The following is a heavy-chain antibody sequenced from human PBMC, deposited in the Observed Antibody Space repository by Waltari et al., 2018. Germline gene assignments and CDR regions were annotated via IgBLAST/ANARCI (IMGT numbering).Heavy chain of an antibody. CDR2: INHSGST. J-gene: IGHJ4*02. Sequence: QVQLQQWGAGLLKPSETLSLTCAVYGGSFSGYYWSWIRQPPGKGLEWIGEINHSGSTNYNPALKSRVTISVDTSKNQFSLKLSSVTAADTAVYYCASSYYDFWSGRSDYWGQGTLVTVSS. D-gene: IGHD3-3*01. V-gene: IGHV4-34*01. CDR1: GGSFSGYY. CDR3: ASSYYDFWSGRSDY.